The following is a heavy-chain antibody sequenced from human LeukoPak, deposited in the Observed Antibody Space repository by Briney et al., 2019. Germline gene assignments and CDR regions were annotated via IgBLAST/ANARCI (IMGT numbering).Heavy chain of an antibody. CDR3: AEFGYGGNWKMDY. J-gene: IGHJ4*01. V-gene: IGHV4-34*01. D-gene: IGHD4-23*01. Sequence: SETLSLTCAVYGGSFSGYYWSWIRQPPGKGLEWIGEINHSGSTNYNPSLKSRVTISVDTSKNQFSLKLSSVTAADTAVYYCAEFGYGGNWKMDYWGKETWSPSPQ. CDR1: GGSFSGYY. CDR2: INHSGST.